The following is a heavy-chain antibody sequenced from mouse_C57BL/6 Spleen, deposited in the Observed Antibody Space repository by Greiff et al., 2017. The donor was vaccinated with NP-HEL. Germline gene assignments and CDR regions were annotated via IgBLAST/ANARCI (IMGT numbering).Heavy chain of an antibody. J-gene: IGHJ2*01. CDR1: GYTFTSYT. CDR3: AEGEWGNFGLSDY. CDR2: INPSSGYT. Sequence: QVQLQQSGAELARPGASVKMSCKASGYTFTSYTMHWVKQRPGQGLEWIGYINPSSGYTKYNQKFKDKATLTADKSSSTAYMQLSSLTSEDSAGYYCAEGEWGNFGLSDYWGQGTTLTVSS. D-gene: IGHD2-1*01. V-gene: IGHV1-4*01.